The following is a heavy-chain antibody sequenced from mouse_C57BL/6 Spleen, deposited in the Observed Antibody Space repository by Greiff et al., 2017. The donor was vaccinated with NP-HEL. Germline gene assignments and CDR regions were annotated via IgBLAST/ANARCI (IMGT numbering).Heavy chain of an antibody. CDR3: TFYDGY. CDR2: IDPEDGDT. J-gene: IGHJ2*01. V-gene: IGHV14-1*01. Sequence: VQLQQSGAELVRPGASVKLSCTASGFNIKDYYMHWVKQRPEQGLEWIGSIDPEDGDTEYAPKFKGKATMTADTSSHTAYLQLSSLTSEDTAVYYCTFYDGYWGQGTTLTVSS. CDR1: GFNIKDYY. D-gene: IGHD2-3*01.